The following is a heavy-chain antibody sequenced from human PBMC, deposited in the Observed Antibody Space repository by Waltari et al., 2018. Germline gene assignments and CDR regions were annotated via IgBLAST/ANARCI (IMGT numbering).Heavy chain of an antibody. CDR3: ARDRPTYRPTQTYFDY. Sequence: QVQLVQSGAEVKKPGASVKVSCTASVYMFSTYGISWVRQAPGQGLEWMGWISAYNGNANYGKKFQGRVTMTTDTSTSTAYMELRSLRSDDTAVYYCARDRPTYRPTQTYFDYWGQGTLVTVSS. CDR1: VYMFSTYG. CDR2: ISAYNGNA. V-gene: IGHV1-18*01. J-gene: IGHJ4*02. D-gene: IGHD4-4*01.